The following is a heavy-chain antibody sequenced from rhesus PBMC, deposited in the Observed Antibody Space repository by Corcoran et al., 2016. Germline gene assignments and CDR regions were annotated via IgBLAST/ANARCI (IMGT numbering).Heavy chain of an antibody. D-gene: IGHD2-21*01. Sequence: QVQLQESGPGLVKPSETLSLTCAVSGYSISSGYYWGWIRQPPGKGLEYIGYISGSSGSTDYNPSLKSRVTTSKDTSKNQFSLKLSSVTAADTAVYYCARCTGSGYYDYWGQGVLVTVSS. J-gene: IGHJ4*01. CDR3: ARCTGSGYYDY. CDR1: GYSISSGYY. V-gene: IGHV4-99*01. CDR2: ISGSSGST.